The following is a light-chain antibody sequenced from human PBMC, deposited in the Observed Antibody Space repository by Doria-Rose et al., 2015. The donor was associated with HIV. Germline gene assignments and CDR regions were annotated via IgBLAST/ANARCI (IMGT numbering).Light chain of an antibody. CDR2: GAS. Sequence: DIVMTQTPETLSVSPGESATLSCRASQRVSTDLAWYQHKPDQAPRLLIWGASTRATGIPARFSGSGSGTEFTLTISSLQSEDFAIYFCHQYNNWPTFGQGTRLDIK. J-gene: IGKJ5*01. V-gene: IGKV3-15*01. CDR3: HQYNNWPT. CDR1: QRVSTD.